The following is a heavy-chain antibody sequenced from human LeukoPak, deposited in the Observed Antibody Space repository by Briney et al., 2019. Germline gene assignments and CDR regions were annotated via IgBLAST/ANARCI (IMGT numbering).Heavy chain of an antibody. J-gene: IGHJ4*02. V-gene: IGHV4-34*01. CDR3: AKKRGYSYGLGY. Sequence: SETLSLTCAVYGGSFSGCYWSWIRQPPGKGLEWIGEINHSGSTNYNPSLKSRVTISVDTSKNQFSLKLSSVTAADTAVYYCAKKRGYSYGLGYWGQGTLVTVSS. CDR2: INHSGST. D-gene: IGHD5-18*01. CDR1: GGSFSGCY.